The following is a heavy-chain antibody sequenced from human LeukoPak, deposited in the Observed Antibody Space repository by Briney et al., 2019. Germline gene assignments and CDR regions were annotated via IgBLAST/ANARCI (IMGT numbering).Heavy chain of an antibody. CDR1: GAYFTNYY. V-gene: IGHV4-59*01. CDR2: SSYNGNT. D-gene: IGHD3-10*01. J-gene: IGHJ4*02. CDR3: ARGALLWFGAKMEYYFDS. Sequence: PSETLSLTCTVSGAYFTNYYWSFIRQPPGKGLEWIGFSSYNGNTNYNPSLKSPVTISVDMSKNQFSLRLKSVTAADTAVYYCARGALLWFGAKMEYYFDSWGQGTPLTVSS.